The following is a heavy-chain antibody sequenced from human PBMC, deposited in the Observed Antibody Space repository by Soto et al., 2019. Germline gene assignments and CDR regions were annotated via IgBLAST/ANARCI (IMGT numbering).Heavy chain of an antibody. CDR1: GGSFSGYY. CDR2: INHSGST. Sequence: SETLSLTCAVYGGSFSGYYWSWIRQPPGKGLEWIGEINHSGSTNYNPSLKSRVTISVDTSKNQFSLKLSSVTAADTAVYYCARGLGAHRGMDVSGQGPTLTVPS. V-gene: IGHV4-34*01. J-gene: IGHJ6*02. D-gene: IGHD4-17*01. CDR3: ARGLGAHRGMDV.